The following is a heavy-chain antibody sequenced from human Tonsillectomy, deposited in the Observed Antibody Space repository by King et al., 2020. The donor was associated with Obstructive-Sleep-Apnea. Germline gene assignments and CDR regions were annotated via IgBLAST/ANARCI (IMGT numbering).Heavy chain of an antibody. J-gene: IGHJ4*02. Sequence: VQLVESGGGVVQPGRSLRLSCAASGFTFSSYGMHWVRQAPGKGLEWVAVIWYDGSNKYYADSVKGRFTISRDNSKNTLYLQMNSLRAEDTAVYYCARDGASGDIVVVVAALGFDYWGQGTLVTVSS. V-gene: IGHV3-33*01. CDR3: ARDGASGDIVVVVAALGFDY. D-gene: IGHD2-15*01. CDR2: IWYDGSNK. CDR1: GFTFSSYG.